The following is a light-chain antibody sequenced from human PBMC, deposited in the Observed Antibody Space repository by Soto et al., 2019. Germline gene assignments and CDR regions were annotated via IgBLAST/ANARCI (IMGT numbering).Light chain of an antibody. CDR1: SSDVGGYNY. V-gene: IGLV2-14*01. J-gene: IGLJ1*01. Sequence: QSVLTQPASVSGSPGQSITISCTGTSSDVGGYNYVSWYQQYPGRVPKLLIYKVSDRPSGISNRFSGSKSGNTASLTISGLQAEDEADYFCTSPTPGSPYVFRSGTKVTVL. CDR3: TSPTPGSPYV. CDR2: KVS.